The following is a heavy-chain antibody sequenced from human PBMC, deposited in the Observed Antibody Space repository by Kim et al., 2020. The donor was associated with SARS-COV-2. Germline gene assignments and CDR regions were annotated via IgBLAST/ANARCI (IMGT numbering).Heavy chain of an antibody. CDR1: GGSISSYY. J-gene: IGHJ4*02. Sequence: SETLSLTCTVSGGSISSYYWSWIRQPPGKGLEWIGYIYYSGSTNYNPSLKSRVTISVDTSKNQFSLKLSSVTAADTAVYYCARARSGWQNFDYWGQGTLVTVSS. CDR2: IYYSGST. CDR3: ARARSGWQNFDY. V-gene: IGHV4-59*13. D-gene: IGHD6-19*01.